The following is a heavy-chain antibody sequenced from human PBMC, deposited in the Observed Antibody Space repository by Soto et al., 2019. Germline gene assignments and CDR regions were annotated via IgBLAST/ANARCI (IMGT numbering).Heavy chain of an antibody. CDR3: ASSSIMVYVTPDPGGIDY. CDR1: GGSISSGDYY. CDR2: IYYSGST. V-gene: IGHV4-30-4*01. J-gene: IGHJ4*02. D-gene: IGHD2-8*01. Sequence: QVQLQESGPGLVKPSQTLSLTCTVSGGSISSGDYYWSWIRQPPGKGLEWIGYIYYSGSTYYNPSLKSRVTISVDTSKNQFSLKLSSVTAADTAVYYCASSSIMVYVTPDPGGIDYWGQGTLVTVSS.